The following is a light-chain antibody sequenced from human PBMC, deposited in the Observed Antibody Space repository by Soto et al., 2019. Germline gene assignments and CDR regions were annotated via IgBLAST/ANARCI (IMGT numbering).Light chain of an antibody. V-gene: IGLV1-44*01. CDR2: SHN. CDR3: AAWDDSLTAWV. J-gene: IGLJ3*02. Sequence: QSVLTQPPSASGTPGQRVTVSCSGLSSNIGPNAVNWYQQLPGTAPTLLIYSHNQRPSGVPDRFSGSRSGTSASLAISGLQSEDEADYYCAAWDDSLTAWVFGGGTKVTVL. CDR1: SSNIGPNA.